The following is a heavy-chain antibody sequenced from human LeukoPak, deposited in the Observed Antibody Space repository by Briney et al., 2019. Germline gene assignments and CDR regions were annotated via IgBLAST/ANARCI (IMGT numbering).Heavy chain of an antibody. CDR1: GFTFSTYA. V-gene: IGHV3-30-3*01. CDR2: ISYDGNNK. CDR3: ARDLSMYYYYGMDV. J-gene: IGHJ6*02. Sequence: GRSLRLSCAASGFTFSTYAMHWVRQAQGKGLEWVAVISYDGNNKYYADSVRGRFTTSRDNSKNTLSLQMDSLRAEDTAVYYCARDLSMYYYYGMDVWGQGTTVTVSS.